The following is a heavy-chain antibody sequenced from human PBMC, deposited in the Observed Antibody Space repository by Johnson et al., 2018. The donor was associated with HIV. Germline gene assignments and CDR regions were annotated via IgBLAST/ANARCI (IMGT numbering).Heavy chain of an antibody. CDR2: ISWNSGSI. Sequence: VQLVESGGGLVQPGRSLRLSCAASGFTFDDYAMHWVRQAPGKGLEWVSGISWNSGSIGYADSVKGRFTISRDNAKNSLYLQMNSLRAEDTALYYCAEDHAAAEGSEGAFDIWGQGTMVTVSS. CDR1: GFTFDDYA. V-gene: IGHV3-9*01. CDR3: AEDHAAAEGSEGAFDI. D-gene: IGHD6-13*01. J-gene: IGHJ3*02.